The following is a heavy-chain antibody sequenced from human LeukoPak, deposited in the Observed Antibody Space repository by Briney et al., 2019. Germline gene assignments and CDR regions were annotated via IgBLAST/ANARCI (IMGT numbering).Heavy chain of an antibody. CDR3: ARGEYYYYGMDV. Sequence: SETLSLTCTVSGGSISSYYWSWIRQPPGKGLEWIGYIYYSGSTNYNPSLKGRVTISVDTSKNQFSLKLSSVTAADTAVYYCARGEYYYYGMDVWGQGTTVTVSS. J-gene: IGHJ6*02. V-gene: IGHV4-59*01. CDR1: GGSISSYY. D-gene: IGHD2-21*01. CDR2: IYYSGST.